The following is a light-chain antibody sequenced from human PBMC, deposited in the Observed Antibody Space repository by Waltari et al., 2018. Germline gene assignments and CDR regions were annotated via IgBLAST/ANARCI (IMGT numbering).Light chain of an antibody. CDR1: QSLLGSNGDNF. CDR3: RQAAHAPIT. Sequence: VMTQSPLSLLVTPGGQASIPWRSRQSLLGSNGDNFLDWYLQKPGQSPQGLMYMGSSRASSVPERCIGSGSCTNFTLKVSRVQAEDVGVDYCRQAAHAPITFGQGTRLELK. J-gene: IGKJ5*01. V-gene: IGKV2-28*01. CDR2: MGS.